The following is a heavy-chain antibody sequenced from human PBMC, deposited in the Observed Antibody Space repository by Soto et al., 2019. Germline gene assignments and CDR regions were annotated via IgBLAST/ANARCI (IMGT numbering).Heavy chain of an antibody. D-gene: IGHD6-25*01. J-gene: IGHJ6*02. CDR1: GDSVSSNSAA. V-gene: IGHV6-1*01. CDR2: TYYRSKWYN. CDR3: ARGSRLRPGDYYGMDV. Sequence: SQTLSLTRAISGDSVSSNSAAWNWIRQSPSRGLEWLGRTYYRSKWYNDYAVSVKSRITINPDTSKNQFSLQLNSVTPGDTAVYYCARGSRLRPGDYYGMDVWGQGTTVTV.